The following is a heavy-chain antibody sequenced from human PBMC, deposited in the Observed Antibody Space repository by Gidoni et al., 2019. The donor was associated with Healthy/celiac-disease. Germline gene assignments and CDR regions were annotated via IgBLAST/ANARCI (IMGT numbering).Heavy chain of an antibody. J-gene: IGHJ4*02. D-gene: IGHD3-16*02. V-gene: IGHV1-69*01. CDR3: ASGYSGTNYVWGSYPNHIPFDY. CDR1: GGTFSSYA. Sequence: QVQLVQSGAEVKKPGSSVKVSCKASGGTFSSYAISWVRQAPGQGLEWMGGIIPIFGTANYAQKFQGRVTITADESTSTAYMELSSLRSEDTAVYYCASGYSGTNYVWGSYPNHIPFDYWGQGTLSPSPQ. CDR2: IIPIFGTA.